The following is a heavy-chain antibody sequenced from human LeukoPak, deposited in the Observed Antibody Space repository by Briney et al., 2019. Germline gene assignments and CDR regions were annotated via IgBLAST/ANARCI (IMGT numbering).Heavy chain of an antibody. CDR3: ARLTPAAGRLYFVD. V-gene: IGHV3-53*01. D-gene: IGHD6-13*01. Sequence: GGSLRLSCAASGFTVNSNYFSWVRQAPGKGLEWVSTLYNTGNTYYTDSLKGRFSISRDNSKNTLFLQMNSLRAEDTAVYYCARLTPAAGRLYFVDWGPRTMVTVSS. CDR1: GFTVNSNY. J-gene: IGHJ4*02. CDR2: LYNTGNT.